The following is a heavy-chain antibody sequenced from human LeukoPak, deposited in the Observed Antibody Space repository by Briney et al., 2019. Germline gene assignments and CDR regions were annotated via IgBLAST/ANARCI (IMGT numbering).Heavy chain of an antibody. V-gene: IGHV1-69*13. J-gene: IGHJ5*02. CDR3: ARSRAFNSGAFDP. Sequence: ASVKVSCKASGGTFSSYAISWVRQAPGQGLEWMGGIIPIFGTANYAQKFQGRVTITADESTSTAYMELSSLRSEDTAVYYCARSRAFNSGAFDPWGQGSLVTVSS. CDR2: IIPIFGTA. D-gene: IGHD1-26*01. CDR1: GGTFSSYA.